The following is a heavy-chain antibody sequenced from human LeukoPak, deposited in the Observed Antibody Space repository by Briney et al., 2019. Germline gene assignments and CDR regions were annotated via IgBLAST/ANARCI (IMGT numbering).Heavy chain of an antibody. CDR3: TTGVDGYNFDY. CDR2: IKSKTDGGTT. V-gene: IGHV3-15*01. Sequence: GGSLRLSCAASGFTFSNAWMSWVRQAPGKGLEWVDRIKSKTDGGTTDYAAPVKGRFTISRDDSKNTLYLQMNSLKTEDTAVYYCTTGVDGYNFDYWGQGTLVTVSS. CDR1: GFTFSNAW. D-gene: IGHD5-24*01. J-gene: IGHJ4*02.